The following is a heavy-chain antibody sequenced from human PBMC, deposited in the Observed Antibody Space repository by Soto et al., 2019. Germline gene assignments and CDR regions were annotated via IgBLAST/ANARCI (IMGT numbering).Heavy chain of an antibody. D-gene: IGHD3-3*01. V-gene: IGHV4-30-4*01. Sequence: KTSETLSLTCTVSGGSISSGDYYWSWIRQPPGKGLEWIGYIYYSGSTYYNPSLKSRVTISVDTSKNQFSLKLSSVTAADTAVYYCAREAGGYYYYFDYWGQGTLVTVSS. CDR2: IYYSGST. CDR3: AREAGGYYYYFDY. J-gene: IGHJ4*02. CDR1: GGSISSGDYY.